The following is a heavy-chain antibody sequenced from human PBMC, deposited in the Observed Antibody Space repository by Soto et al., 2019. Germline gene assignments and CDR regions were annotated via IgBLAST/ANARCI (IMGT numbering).Heavy chain of an antibody. CDR3: ASGGHLDY. D-gene: IGHD3-10*01. V-gene: IGHV3-7*01. CDR1: GLNFRNFW. Sequence: GGSLRLSCAASGLNFRNFWMSWVRQAPGKGLEWVANINEDGSEKNYEDSVKGLFTVPRDNAKDSLYLQMNNLRVDDTAVYYCASGGHLDYWGQGAQVTVSS. J-gene: IGHJ4*02. CDR2: INEDGSEK.